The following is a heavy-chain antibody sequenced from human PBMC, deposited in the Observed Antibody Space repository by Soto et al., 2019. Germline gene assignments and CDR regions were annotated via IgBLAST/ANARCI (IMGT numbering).Heavy chain of an antibody. Sequence: SETLSLTCTVSGGSISSGGYYWSWIRQHPGKGLEWIGYIYYSGSTYYNPSLKSRVTISVDTSKNQFSLKLSSVTAADTAVYYCARTVDFWSGYYDYWGQGTLVTVSS. V-gene: IGHV4-31*03. J-gene: IGHJ4*02. D-gene: IGHD3-3*01. CDR3: ARTVDFWSGYYDY. CDR1: GGSISSGGYY. CDR2: IYYSGST.